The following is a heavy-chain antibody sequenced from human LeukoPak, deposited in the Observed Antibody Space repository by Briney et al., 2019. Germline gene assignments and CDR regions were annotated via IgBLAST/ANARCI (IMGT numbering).Heavy chain of an antibody. Sequence: SETLSLTCTVSGGSISSTIYYWSWIRQPPGKGLEWIGSIYYSGSTYYIPSLKSRVTISVDTSKNQFSLKLSSVTAADTAAYYCARHGPGWSRPNVNWFDPWGQGTLVTVSS. CDR2: IYYSGST. CDR3: ARHGPGWSRPNVNWFDP. CDR1: GGSISSTIYY. V-gene: IGHV4-39*01. D-gene: IGHD3-16*01. J-gene: IGHJ5*02.